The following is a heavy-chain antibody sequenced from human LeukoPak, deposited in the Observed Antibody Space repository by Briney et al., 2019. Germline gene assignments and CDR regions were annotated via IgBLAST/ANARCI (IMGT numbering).Heavy chain of an antibody. V-gene: IGHV5-51*01. D-gene: IGHD1-1*01. CDR2: IYPGDSDT. J-gene: IGHJ5*02. Sequence: GGSLEISCQGSGSSFTTYWIGWVRQLPGKGLEWMGIIYPGDSDTIYSPSFQGQVTISADKSSSTAYLQWSSLKASDTAMYYCARHFLPGTSEYWFDPWGQGTLVTVSS. CDR1: GSSFTTYW. CDR3: ARHFLPGTSEYWFDP.